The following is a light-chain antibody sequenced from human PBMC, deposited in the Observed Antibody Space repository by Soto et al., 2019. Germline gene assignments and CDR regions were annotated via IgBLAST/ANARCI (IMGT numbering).Light chain of an antibody. V-gene: IGLV1-47*01. J-gene: IGLJ2*01. CDR1: SSNIGSNY. CDR2: RNN. CDR3: AAWDDSLSHVV. Sequence: HSVLTQPPSASGTPGQRVTISCSGSSSNIGSNYVYWYQQLPGTAPKLLIYRNNQRHSGVPDRFSGSKSGTSASLAISGLRSEDEADYYCAAWDDSLSHVVFGGGTKLTVL.